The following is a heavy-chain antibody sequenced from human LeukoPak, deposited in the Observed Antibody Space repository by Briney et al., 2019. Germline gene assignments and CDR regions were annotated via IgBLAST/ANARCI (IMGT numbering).Heavy chain of an antibody. Sequence: SETLSLTCTVSGGSISSHYWNWIRQPPGKGLEWIGYIYYSGSTNYNPSLKSRVTISVDTSKNQFSLKLSSVTVADTAVYYCAREGDRSGLFDPWGQGTLVTVSS. CDR3: AREGDRSGLFDP. V-gene: IGHV4-59*11. CDR2: IYYSGST. D-gene: IGHD3-22*01. CDR1: GGSISSHY. J-gene: IGHJ5*02.